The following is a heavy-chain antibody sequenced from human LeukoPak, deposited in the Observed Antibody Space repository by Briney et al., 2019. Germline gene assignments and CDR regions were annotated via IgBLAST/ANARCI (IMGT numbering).Heavy chain of an antibody. D-gene: IGHD4-23*01. Sequence: PSETLSLTCTVSGGSVSSNSYYWGWVRQPPGKGLEWIGEIYHSGSTNYNPSLKSRVTISVDKSKNQFSLKLSSVTAADTAVYYCARDRATVVSHRYWYFDLWGRGTLVTVSS. V-gene: IGHV4-39*07. CDR3: ARDRATVVSHRYWYFDL. CDR1: GGSVSSNSYY. J-gene: IGHJ2*01. CDR2: IYHSGST.